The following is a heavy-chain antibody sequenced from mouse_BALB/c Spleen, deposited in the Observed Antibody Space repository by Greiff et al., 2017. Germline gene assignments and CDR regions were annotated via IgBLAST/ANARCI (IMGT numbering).Heavy chain of an antibody. D-gene: IGHD2-14*01. CDR2: ISDGGSYT. CDR1: GFTFSDYY. V-gene: IGHV5-4*02. J-gene: IGHJ3*01. Sequence: EVKLMESGGGLVKPGGSLKLSCAASGFTFSDYYMYWVRQTPEKRLEWVATISDGGSYTYYPDSVKGRFTISRDNAKNNLYLQMSSLKSEDTAMYYCARDKAYYRYDGFAYWGQGTLVTVSA. CDR3: ARDKAYYRYDGFAY.